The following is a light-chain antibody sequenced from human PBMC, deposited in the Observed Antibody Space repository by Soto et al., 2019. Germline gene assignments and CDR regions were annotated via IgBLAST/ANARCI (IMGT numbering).Light chain of an antibody. Sequence: EIVLTQSPGTLSLSPGERATLSCRASQSVSSSYLAWYQQKPGQAPRLLIYGASSRATGIPDRFSGSGSGTDFPLTISRLEPEDVAEYYCQQYGSSPPWTFGQGTKVEIK. CDR2: GAS. V-gene: IGKV3-20*01. J-gene: IGKJ1*01. CDR3: QQYGSSPPWT. CDR1: QSVSSSY.